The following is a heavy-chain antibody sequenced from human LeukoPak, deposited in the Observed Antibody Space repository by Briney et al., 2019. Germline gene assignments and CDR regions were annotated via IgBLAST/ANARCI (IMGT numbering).Heavy chain of an antibody. J-gene: IGHJ6*02. D-gene: IGHD6-19*01. CDR3: ARVRVAVAGPRYYYYGMDV. V-gene: IGHV3-66*01. Sequence: PGGSLRLSCAASGFTVSSNYMSWVRQAPGKGLEGVSVIYSGGSTYYADSVKGRFTISRDNSKNTLYLQMNSLRAEDTAVYYCARVRVAVAGPRYYYYGMDVWGQGTTVTVSS. CDR2: IYSGGST. CDR1: GFTVSSNY.